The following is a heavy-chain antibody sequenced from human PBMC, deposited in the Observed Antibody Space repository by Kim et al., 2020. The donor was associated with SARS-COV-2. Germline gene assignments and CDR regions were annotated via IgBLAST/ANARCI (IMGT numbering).Heavy chain of an antibody. CDR1: GDSVSSNSAS. CDR3: TREDITGYSDY. CDR2: TYYRSKWYN. J-gene: IGHJ4*02. V-gene: IGHV6-1*01. D-gene: IGHD3-22*01. Sequence: SQTLSLPCAISGDSVSSNSASWNWIRPSPSRGLEWLGRTYYRSKWYNDYAVSMKSRITINPDTSKNQFSLQLNSVTPEDTAVYYCTREDITGYSDYWGQGTLVTVSS.